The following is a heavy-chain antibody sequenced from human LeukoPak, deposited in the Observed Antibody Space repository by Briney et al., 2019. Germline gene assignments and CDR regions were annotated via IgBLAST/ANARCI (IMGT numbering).Heavy chain of an antibody. CDR2: INPNSGGT. CDR1: GYTFTGYY. V-gene: IGHV1-2*02. D-gene: IGHD3-22*01. CDR3: ARDYDSSGYYSYFDY. J-gene: IGHJ4*02. Sequence: ASVKVSCKASGYTFTGYYMHWVRQAPGQGLEWMGWINPNSGGTNYAQKFQGRVTMTRDTSISTAYMELSRLRSDDTAVYYCARDYDSSGYYSYFDYWGQGTLVTVSS.